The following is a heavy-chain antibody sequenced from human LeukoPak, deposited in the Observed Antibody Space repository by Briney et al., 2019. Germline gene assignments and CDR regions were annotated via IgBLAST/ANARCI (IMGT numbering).Heavy chain of an antibody. D-gene: IGHD3-10*01. Sequence: GGSLRLSCAASGFTFSSYGMHWVRQAPGKGLEWVAVIWYDGINEYYADSVKGRFTISRDNSKNTLYLQLNSLRAEDTAVYYCARDGDTAIRGVNFDYWDQGTLVTVSS. J-gene: IGHJ4*02. CDR3: ARDGDTAIRGVNFDY. V-gene: IGHV3-33*01. CDR2: IWYDGINE. CDR1: GFTFSSYG.